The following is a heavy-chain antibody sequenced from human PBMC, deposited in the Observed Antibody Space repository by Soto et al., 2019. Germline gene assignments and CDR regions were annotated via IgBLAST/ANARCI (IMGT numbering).Heavy chain of an antibody. V-gene: IGHV4-31*03. CDR1: GGSISSGGYY. D-gene: IGHD4-17*01. CDR3: VRGKGEGTLTTYHYHYMDV. Sequence: SETLSLTCTVSGGSISSGGYYWNWIRQHPGKGLEWIGYIYYTGSTYYNPSFKSRVTISVDTSKNQLSLRLTSVTAADTAVYYCVRGKGEGTLTTYHYHYMDVWAKGTTVTVSS. CDR2: IYYTGST. J-gene: IGHJ6*03.